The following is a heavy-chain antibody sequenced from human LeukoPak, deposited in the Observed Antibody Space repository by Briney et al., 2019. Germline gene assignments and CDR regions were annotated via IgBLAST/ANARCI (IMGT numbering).Heavy chain of an antibody. V-gene: IGHV4-38-2*01. CDR1: GYSISSGYY. J-gene: IGHJ4*02. D-gene: IGHD3-10*01. CDR3: ARARYYGSGSKRGFDY. CDR2: IYHSGST. Sequence: PSETLSLTCAVSGYSISSGYYWGWIRQPPGKGLEWIGSIYHSGSTYYNPSPKSRVTISVDTSKNQFSLKLSSVTAADTAVYYCARARYYGSGSKRGFDYWGQGTLVTVSS.